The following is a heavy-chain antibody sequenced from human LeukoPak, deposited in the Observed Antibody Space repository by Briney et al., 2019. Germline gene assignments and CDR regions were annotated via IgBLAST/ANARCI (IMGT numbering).Heavy chain of an antibody. Sequence: SVKVSCKASGGTFSSYAISWVRQAPGQGLEWMGRIIPIFGTANYAQKLQGRVTITTDESTSTAYMELSSLRSEDTAVYYCARDSLGYCSGGSCYSGAFDIWGQGTMVTVSS. V-gene: IGHV1-69*05. D-gene: IGHD2-15*01. CDR2: IIPIFGTA. J-gene: IGHJ3*02. CDR3: ARDSLGYCSGGSCYSGAFDI. CDR1: GGTFSSYA.